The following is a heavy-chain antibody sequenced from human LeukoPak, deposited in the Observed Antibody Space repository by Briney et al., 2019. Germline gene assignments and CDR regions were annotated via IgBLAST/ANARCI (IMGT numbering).Heavy chain of an antibody. Sequence: GSLRLSCAASGFTFSSNYMSWVRQAPGKGLEWVSVIYSGGNTYYADSVKGRFTISRDSSKNTLYLQMNSLRAEDTAVYYCAREYCSSTSCPIMDVWGKGTTVTVSS. CDR2: IYSGGNT. V-gene: IGHV3-53*01. CDR3: AREYCSSTSCPIMDV. J-gene: IGHJ6*04. D-gene: IGHD2-2*01. CDR1: GFTFSSNY.